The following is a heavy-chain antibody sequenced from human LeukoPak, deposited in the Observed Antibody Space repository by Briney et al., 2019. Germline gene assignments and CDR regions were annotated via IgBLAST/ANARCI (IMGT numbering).Heavy chain of an antibody. CDR1: GGSISSGTYY. J-gene: IGHJ5*02. CDR2: IYYSGST. Sequence: SETLSLTCTVSGGSISSGTYYWSWIRQHPGKGLEWVGYIYYSGSTSYNPSLKSRVTISVDTSKNQFSLKLSSVTAADTAVYYCARGLLFSWFDPWGQGTLVTVSS. CDR3: ARGLLFSWFDP. V-gene: IGHV4-31*03. D-gene: IGHD2-21*02.